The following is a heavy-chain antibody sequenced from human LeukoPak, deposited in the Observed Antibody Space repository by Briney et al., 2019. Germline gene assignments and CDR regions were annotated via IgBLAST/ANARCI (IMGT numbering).Heavy chain of an antibody. CDR3: ASIAAPLGFDH. J-gene: IGHJ4*02. Sequence: GRSLRLSCAASGFSFDEYAMHWVRQAPGKGLEWVSGIAWNSGSIGYAASVKGRFTISRDNAKNSVSLQMNSLSAEDTALYYCASIAAPLGFDHWGQGTLVTVSS. V-gene: IGHV3-9*01. CDR1: GFSFDEYA. D-gene: IGHD6-6*01. CDR2: IAWNSGSI.